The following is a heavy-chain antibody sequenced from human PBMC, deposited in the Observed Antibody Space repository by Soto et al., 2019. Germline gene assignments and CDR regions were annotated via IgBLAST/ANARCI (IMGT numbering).Heavy chain of an antibody. J-gene: IGHJ5*02. CDR3: ARGYCSGGSCYYNWFDP. V-gene: IGHV1-18*01. CDR1: GYTFTNYG. CDR2: ISAYKGNT. Sequence: ASVKVSCKASGYTFTNYGVSWVRQAPGQGLEWMGWISAYKGNTNYAQKLQGRVTMTTDTSTSTAYMELRSLRSDDTVVYYCARGYCSGGSCYYNWFDPWGQGTLVTVSS. D-gene: IGHD2-15*01.